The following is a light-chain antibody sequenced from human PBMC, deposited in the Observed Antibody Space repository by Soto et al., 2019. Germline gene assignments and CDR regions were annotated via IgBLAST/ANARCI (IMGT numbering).Light chain of an antibody. CDR3: CSFATSPPLV. J-gene: IGLJ2*01. Sequence: QSVLTQPASLSGSPGQSITFSCTGTSNDVGSYNLVSWYQHHPGKAPKLMIYEDSERPSGVSNRFSGSKSGNTASLTISGLQAEDEADYYCCSFATSPPLVFGGGTKLTVL. V-gene: IGLV2-23*01. CDR2: EDS. CDR1: SNDVGSYNL.